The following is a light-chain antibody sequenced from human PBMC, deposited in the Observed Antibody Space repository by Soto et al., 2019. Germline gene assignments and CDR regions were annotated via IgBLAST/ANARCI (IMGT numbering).Light chain of an antibody. CDR3: QEYNTWPWT. V-gene: IGKV3-15*01. Sequence: EIVMTQSPATLSVSQGERATLSCRASQSVNNNLAWYQQKLGQAPRVLIYGASTRATGIPARFTGSGSGTEFILTITSLQSEDSAVYYCQEYNTWPWTFGQGTKVDIK. CDR2: GAS. CDR1: QSVNNN. J-gene: IGKJ1*01.